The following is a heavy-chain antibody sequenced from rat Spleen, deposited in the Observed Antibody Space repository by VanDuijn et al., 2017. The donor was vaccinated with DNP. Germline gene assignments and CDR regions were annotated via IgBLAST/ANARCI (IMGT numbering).Heavy chain of an antibody. J-gene: IGHJ2*01. Sequence: EVQLVRSGGGLVQPGRSLKLSCAASGFTFSNYYMAWVRQAPEKGLEWVAAISPSGSRTYYPDSVKGRFTISRDNAKSSLYLQMNSLKSEDTATYYCARGNYPGINTFDYWGQGVMVTVSS. CDR2: ISPSGSRT. CDR1: GFTFSNYY. D-gene: IGHD1-4*01. V-gene: IGHV5-22*01. CDR3: ARGNYPGINTFDY.